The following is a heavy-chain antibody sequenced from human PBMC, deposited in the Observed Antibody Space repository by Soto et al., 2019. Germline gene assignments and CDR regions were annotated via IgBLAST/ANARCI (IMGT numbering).Heavy chain of an antibody. CDR2: ISAYNGNT. CDR1: GYTFTSYG. J-gene: IGHJ6*02. Sequence: ASVKVSCKASGYTFTSYGISWVRQAPGQGLEWMGWISAYNGNTNYAQKLQGRVTMTTDTSTSTAYMELRSLRSDDTAVYYCARNSPITMVRGVEYYYYGMDVWGQGTTVTVSS. D-gene: IGHD3-10*01. V-gene: IGHV1-18*01. CDR3: ARNSPITMVRGVEYYYYGMDV.